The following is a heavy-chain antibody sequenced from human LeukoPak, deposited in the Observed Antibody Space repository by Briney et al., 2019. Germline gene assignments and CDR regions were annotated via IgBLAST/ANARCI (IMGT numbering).Heavy chain of an antibody. CDR2: IWYDGSNE. D-gene: IGHD6-19*01. J-gene: IGHJ4*02. CDR3: AAGGGAVAGTLDN. CDR1: GYTFSSYG. Sequence: PGGSLRLSCAESGYTFSSYGMQWVRQAPGKGLEWVAVIWYDGSNEYYADSVKGRFTISRDNSENTLFLQMNSLRVEDTAVYFCAAGGGAVAGTLDNWGPGTLVIVSS. V-gene: IGHV3-33*01.